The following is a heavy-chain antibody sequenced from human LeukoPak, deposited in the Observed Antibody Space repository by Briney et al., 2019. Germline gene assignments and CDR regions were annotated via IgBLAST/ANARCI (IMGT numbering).Heavy chain of an antibody. V-gene: IGHV4-61*08. CDR2: IYNSGST. J-gene: IGHJ4*02. Sequence: SETLSLTCTVSGGSISSGGYYWSWIRQHPGKGLEWIGYIYNSGSTDYNPSLKSRVTISVDTSKNQFSLKLSSVTAADTAIYYCARVPPTYPAYYFDSWGQGTLVTVSS. CDR1: GGSISSGGYY. D-gene: IGHD1-1*01. CDR3: ARVPPTYPAYYFDS.